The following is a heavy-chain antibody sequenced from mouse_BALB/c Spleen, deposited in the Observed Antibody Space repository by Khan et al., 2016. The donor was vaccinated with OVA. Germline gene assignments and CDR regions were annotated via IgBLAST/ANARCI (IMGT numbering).Heavy chain of an antibody. CDR1: GYSITSDYA. V-gene: IGHV3-2*02. J-gene: IGHJ2*01. D-gene: IGHD2-3*01. Sequence: VQLKESGPGLVKPSQSLSLTCTVTGYSITSDYAWNWIRQFPGNKLEWMGYISYSGNTKYNPSLKSRVSITRDTSKNQFFLQLNSVTIEDTATYYCARIDGGDFDYWGQGTTLIVSS. CDR2: ISYSGNT. CDR3: ARIDGGDFDY.